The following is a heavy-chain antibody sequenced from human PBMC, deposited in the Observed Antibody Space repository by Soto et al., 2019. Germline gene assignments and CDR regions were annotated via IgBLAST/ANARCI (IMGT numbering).Heavy chain of an antibody. V-gene: IGHV4-59*01. CDR2: IYYSGST. CDR1: GGSISSYY. J-gene: IGHJ4*02. CDR3: ARGGLWFGEFLPEYYFDY. D-gene: IGHD3-10*01. Sequence: SETLSLTCTVSGGSISSYYWSWIRQPPGKGLEWIGYIYYSGSTNYNPSLKSRVTISVDTSKNQFSLKLSSVTAADTAVYYCARGGLWFGEFLPEYYFDYWGQGTLVTVSS.